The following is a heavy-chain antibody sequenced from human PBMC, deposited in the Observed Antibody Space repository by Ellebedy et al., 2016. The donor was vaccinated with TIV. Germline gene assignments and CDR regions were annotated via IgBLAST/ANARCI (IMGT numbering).Heavy chain of an antibody. CDR1: GDSITSSTYL. J-gene: IGHJ4*02. CDR2: IHCSGTT. CDR3: SAAYGRVTPAY. Sequence: MPSETLSLTCTVSGDSITSSTYLWGWIRQPPGKGLEWIATIHCSGTTYYNPSLKSRVTISVDTSRNQISLKLSSVTAADTAVYYCSAAYGRVTPAYWGQGTLVTVSS. D-gene: IGHD4-17*01. V-gene: IGHV4-39*07.